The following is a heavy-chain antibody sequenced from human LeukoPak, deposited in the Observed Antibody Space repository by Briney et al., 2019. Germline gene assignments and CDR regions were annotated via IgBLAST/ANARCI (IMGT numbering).Heavy chain of an antibody. CDR1: GASITNSLYY. CDR3: ARQDFGSGILPGY. CDR2: VYYTGST. V-gene: IGHV4-39*01. Sequence: SETLSLTYTVYGASITNSLYYWGWIRQPPGKGLEWIATVYYTGSTYYNPSLKSRVTISIDTSKSHFSLKLSSVTAADMAVYYCARQDFGSGILPGYWGQGTLVTVSS. D-gene: IGHD3-10*01. J-gene: IGHJ4*02.